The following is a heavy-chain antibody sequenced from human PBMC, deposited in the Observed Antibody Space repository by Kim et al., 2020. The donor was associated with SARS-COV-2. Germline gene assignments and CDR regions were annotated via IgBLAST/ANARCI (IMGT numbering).Heavy chain of an antibody. CDR2: IYHSGST. Sequence: SETLSLTCAVSGGSISSSNWWSWVRQPPGKGLEWIGEIYHSGSTNYNPSLKSRVTISVDKSKNQFSLKLSSVTAADTAVYYCAREKREGDPLRDYWYFDLWGRGTLVTVSS. V-gene: IGHV4-4*02. CDR1: GGSISSSNW. J-gene: IGHJ2*01. CDR3: AREKREGDPLRDYWYFDL. D-gene: IGHD2-21*02.